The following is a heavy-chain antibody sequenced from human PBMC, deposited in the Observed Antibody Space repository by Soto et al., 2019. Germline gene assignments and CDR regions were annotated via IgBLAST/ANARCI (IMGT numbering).Heavy chain of an antibody. CDR2: IRSKAYGGTT. CDR3: TRDYDFWSGDEYYYYYYYMDV. V-gene: IGHV3-49*03. J-gene: IGHJ6*03. CDR1: GFTFGDYA. D-gene: IGHD3-3*01. Sequence: GGSLRLSCTASGFTFGDYAMSWFRQAPGKGLEWVGFIRSKAYGGTTEYAASVKGRFTISRDDSKSIAYLQMNSLKTEDTAVYYCTRDYDFWSGDEYYYYYYYMDVWGKGTTVTVSS.